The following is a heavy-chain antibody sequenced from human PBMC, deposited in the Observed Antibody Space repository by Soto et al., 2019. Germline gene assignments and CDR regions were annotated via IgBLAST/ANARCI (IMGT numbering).Heavy chain of an antibody. V-gene: IGHV1-69*13. CDR3: ARVSVAGYYDSSGPAMGAFDI. CDR2: IIPIFGTA. CDR1: GGTFSSYA. Sequence: SVKVSCKASGGTFSSYAISWVRQAPGQGLEWMGGIIPIFGTANYAQKFQGRVMITADESTSTAYMELSSLRSEDTAVYYCARVSVAGYYDSSGPAMGAFDIWGQGTMVTVSS. D-gene: IGHD3-22*01. J-gene: IGHJ3*02.